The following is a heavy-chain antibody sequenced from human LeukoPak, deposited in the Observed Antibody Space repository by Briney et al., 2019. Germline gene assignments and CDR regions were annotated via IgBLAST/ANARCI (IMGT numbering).Heavy chain of an antibody. D-gene: IGHD2-15*01. Sequence: SVKVSCKASGGTSSSYAISWVRQAPGQGLEWMGGIIPIFGTANYAQKFQGRVTITADKSTSTAYMELSSLRSEDTAVYYCARDCSGGSCADYYGMDVWGKGTTVTVSS. CDR3: ARDCSGGSCADYYGMDV. J-gene: IGHJ6*04. CDR2: IIPIFGTA. CDR1: GGTSSSYA. V-gene: IGHV1-69*06.